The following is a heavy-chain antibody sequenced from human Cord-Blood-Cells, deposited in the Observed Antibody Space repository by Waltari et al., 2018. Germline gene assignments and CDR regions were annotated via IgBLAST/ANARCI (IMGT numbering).Heavy chain of an antibody. D-gene: IGHD6-13*01. V-gene: IGHV4-39*01. CDR3: ARQRGSSWYY. J-gene: IGHJ4*02. CDR2: SYYSGST. Sequence: QLQLQESGPGLVKPSETLSLTCTVSGGSISSSSYYWGWIRQPPGKGLEWIGSSYYSGSTYYNPSLKSRVTISVDTSKNQFSLKLSSVTAADTAVYYCARQRGSSWYYWGQGTLVTVSS. CDR1: GGSISSSSYY.